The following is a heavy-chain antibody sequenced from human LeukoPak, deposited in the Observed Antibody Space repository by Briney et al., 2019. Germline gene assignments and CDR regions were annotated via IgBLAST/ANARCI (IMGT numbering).Heavy chain of an antibody. D-gene: IGHD6-13*01. CDR1: GGSFSGYY. CDR2: IHYSGST. J-gene: IGHJ4*02. Sequence: SETLSLTCAVYGGSFSGYYWSWIRQPPGKGLEWIGSIHYSGSTYNNPSLNSRVTISVDRSKNQFSLKLSSVTAADTAVYYCAREGVAAGYDYWGQGTLVTVSS. CDR3: AREGVAAGYDY. V-gene: IGHV4-34*01.